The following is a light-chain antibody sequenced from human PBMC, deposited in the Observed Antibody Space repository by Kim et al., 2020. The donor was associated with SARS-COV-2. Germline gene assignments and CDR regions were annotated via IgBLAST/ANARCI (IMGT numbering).Light chain of an antibody. J-gene: IGLJ1*01. V-gene: IGLV3-19*01. CDR2: GKN. Sequence: SSELTQDPAVSVALGQTVRITCQGDSLRRSYGSWYQQKPGQAPVLVMYGKNNRPSGVLDRFSGSSSGNTTSLTITGAQAEDEADYYCNSRDSTGNYYVFGTGTKVTVL. CDR3: NSRDSTGNYYV. CDR1: SLRRSY.